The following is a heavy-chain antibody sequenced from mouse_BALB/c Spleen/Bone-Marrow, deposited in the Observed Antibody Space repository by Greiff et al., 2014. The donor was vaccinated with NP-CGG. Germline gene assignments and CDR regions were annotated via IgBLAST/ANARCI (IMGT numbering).Heavy chain of an antibody. CDR1: GYAFTDRW. J-gene: IGHJ4*01. CDR3: ARGGDDFSLDY. D-gene: IGHD2-4*01. V-gene: IGHV1-69*01. CDR2: IDTSDSYT. Sequence: QVHVKQSGTELVMPGASVKMFCKASGYAFTDRWIHWVKQRPGQGLEWIGAIDTSDSYTNYNQKFKGKATLTVDESSSTAYIHLSSLTSEDSAVYYCARGGDDFSLDYWGQRTSVTVSS.